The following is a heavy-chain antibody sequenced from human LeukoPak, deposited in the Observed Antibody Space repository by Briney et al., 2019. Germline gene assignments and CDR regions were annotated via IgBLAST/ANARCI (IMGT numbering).Heavy chain of an antibody. J-gene: IGHJ3*02. CDR2: IYPGDSDT. CDR1: GYSFTNYW. CDR3: ERTRMDGYCSGDSCWDDFDI. V-gene: IGHV5-51*01. Sequence: GESLKISCKGSGYSFTNYWIGWVRQMSGKGLEWMGIIYPGDSDTRYSPSFQGQVTISADKSIRTPYLQWSSLKASDTAIYYCERTRMDGYCSGDSCWDDFDIWGQGTMVTVSS. D-gene: IGHD2-15*01.